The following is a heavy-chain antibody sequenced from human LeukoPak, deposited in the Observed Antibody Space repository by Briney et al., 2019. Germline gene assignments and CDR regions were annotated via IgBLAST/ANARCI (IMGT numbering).Heavy chain of an antibody. V-gene: IGHV4-31*03. J-gene: IGHJ4*02. CDR2: IYYSGST. CDR1: GGSISSGGYY. Sequence: SETLSLTCTVSGGSISSGGYYWSWIRQHPGKGLEWIGYIYYSGSTYYNPSLKSRVTISVDTSKNQFSLKLSSVTAADTAVYYCARPQYSSSWYIDYWGQGTLVTVSS. D-gene: IGHD6-13*01. CDR3: ARPQYSSSWYIDY.